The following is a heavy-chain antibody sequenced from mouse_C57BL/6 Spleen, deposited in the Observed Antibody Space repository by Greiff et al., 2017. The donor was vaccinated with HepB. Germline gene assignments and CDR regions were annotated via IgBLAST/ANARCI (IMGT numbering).Heavy chain of an antibody. CDR3: ARGGYYGSPFAY. J-gene: IGHJ3*01. CDR2: INPSTGGT. CDR1: GYSFTGYY. D-gene: IGHD1-1*01. Sequence: EVQLQQSGPELVKPGASVKISCKASGYSFTGYYMNWVKQSPEKSLEWIGEINPSTGGTTYNQKFKAKATLTVDKSSSTAYMQLKSLTSEDSAVYYCARGGYYGSPFAYWGQGTLVTVSA. V-gene: IGHV1-42*01.